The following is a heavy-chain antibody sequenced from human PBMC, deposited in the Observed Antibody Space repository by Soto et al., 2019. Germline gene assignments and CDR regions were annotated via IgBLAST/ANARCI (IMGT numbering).Heavy chain of an antibody. J-gene: IGHJ4*02. CDR1: GDSISTSSYY. CDR3: ARETGGAIDY. CDR2: IYHSGST. V-gene: IGHV4-39*01. Sequence: QLQLQESGPGQLRPSETLTLTCTVSGDSISTSSYYWGWVRQPPGKGLEWIGTIYHSGSTFYKPSLRSRVTLSVDTSRNQFSLKVNSVTAADTATYYCARETGGAIDYWGQGILVTVSS. D-gene: IGHD1-26*01.